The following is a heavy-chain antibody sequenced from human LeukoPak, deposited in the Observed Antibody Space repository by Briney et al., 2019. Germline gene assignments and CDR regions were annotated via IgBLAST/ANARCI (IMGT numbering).Heavy chain of an antibody. Sequence: SETLSLTCTVSTGSISSSSYYWGWIRQPPGKGLEWIGSIYYSGSTYYNPSLKSRVTISVDTSKNQFSLKLSSVTAADTAVYYCASTYSRLLYYGMDVWGQGTTVTVSS. V-gene: IGHV4-39*07. CDR1: TGSISSSSYY. CDR3: ASTYSRLLYYGMDV. D-gene: IGHD2-15*01. J-gene: IGHJ6*02. CDR2: IYYSGST.